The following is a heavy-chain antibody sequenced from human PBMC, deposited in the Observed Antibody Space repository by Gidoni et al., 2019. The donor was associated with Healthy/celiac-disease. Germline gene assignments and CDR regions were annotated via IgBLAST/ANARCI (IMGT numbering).Heavy chain of an antibody. CDR3: ARTQMTTVTNYYYYYMDV. CDR1: GGSISIGAYY. CDR2: IYYSGST. Sequence: QVQLQESGPGLVKPSQTLSLTCTVPGGSISIGAYYWSWIRQPPGKGLEWIGSIYYSGSTYYNPSLKSRVTISVDTSKNQFSLKLSSVTAADTAVYYCARTQMTTVTNYYYYYMDVWGKGPRSPSP. J-gene: IGHJ6*03. D-gene: IGHD4-17*01. V-gene: IGHV4-30-4*01.